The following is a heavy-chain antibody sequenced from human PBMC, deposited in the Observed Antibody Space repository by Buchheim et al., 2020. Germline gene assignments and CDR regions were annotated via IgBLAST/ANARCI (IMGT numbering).Heavy chain of an antibody. CDR2: IYHSGST. CDR1: GGSISSSNW. V-gene: IGHV4-4*02. Sequence: QVQLQESGPGLVKPSGTLSLTCAVSGGSISSSNWWSWVRQPPGKGLEWIGEIYHSGSTNYNPSLKSRVTISVDKSKNKFSLKLSSGTAADTAVYYCAREGGVGYCSSTSCYGSRWFDPWGQGTL. CDR3: AREGGVGYCSSTSCYGSRWFDP. J-gene: IGHJ5*02. D-gene: IGHD2-2*03.